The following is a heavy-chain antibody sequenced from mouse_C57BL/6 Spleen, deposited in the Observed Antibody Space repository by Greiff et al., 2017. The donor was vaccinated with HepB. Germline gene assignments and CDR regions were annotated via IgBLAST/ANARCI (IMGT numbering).Heavy chain of an antibody. CDR3: ARGDTTVYFDY. D-gene: IGHD1-1*01. Sequence: EVQLQQSGPELVKPGASVKISCKASGYTFTDYYMNWVKQSHGKSLEWIGDINPNNGGTSYNQKFKGKATLTVDKSSSTAYMELRSLTSEDSAVYYCARGDTTVYFDYWGQGTTLTVSS. J-gene: IGHJ2*01. CDR2: INPNNGGT. CDR1: GYTFTDYY. V-gene: IGHV1-26*01.